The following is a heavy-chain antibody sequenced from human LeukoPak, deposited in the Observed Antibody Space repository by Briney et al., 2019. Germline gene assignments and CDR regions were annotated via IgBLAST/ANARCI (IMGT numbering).Heavy chain of an antibody. V-gene: IGHV4-34*01. J-gene: IGHJ4*02. Sequence: SQTLSLTCAVYGGSFSGYYWSWIRQPPGKGLEWIGEINHSGSTNYNPSLKSRVTISVDTSKNQFSLKLSSVTAADTAMYYCARGTLYSGWSYYFDYWGQGSQVTVSS. D-gene: IGHD6-19*01. CDR2: INHSGST. CDR1: GGSFSGYY. CDR3: ARGTLYSGWSYYFDY.